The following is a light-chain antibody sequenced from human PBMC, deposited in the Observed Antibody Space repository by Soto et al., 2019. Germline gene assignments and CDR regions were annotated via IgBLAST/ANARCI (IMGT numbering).Light chain of an antibody. J-gene: IGKJ5*01. CDR2: GAS. CDR3: QQRSNWPPIT. CDR1: QSVSSSY. V-gene: IGKV3D-20*02. Sequence: EIVLSQSPGTLSLSPGERASLSCSASQSVSSSYLAWYQQKPGQAPRLLIYGASSRATGIPDRFSGSGFGTDFTLTISSLEPEDAAVYYCQQRSNWPPITFGQGTRLEIK.